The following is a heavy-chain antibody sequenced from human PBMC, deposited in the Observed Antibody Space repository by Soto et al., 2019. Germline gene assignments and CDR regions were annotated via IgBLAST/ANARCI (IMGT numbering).Heavy chain of an antibody. CDR3: AKEYEYSSGWERIDY. J-gene: IGHJ4*02. D-gene: IGHD6-19*01. CDR1: GFTFSSYA. V-gene: IGHV3-23*01. Sequence: EVQLLESGGGLVQPGGSLKLSCAASGFTFSSYAMSWVRQAPGKGLEWVSAISGSGSSTYYADSVKGRFTISRDNSKNTLYLQMNSLRAEDTAVYYCAKEYEYSSGWERIDYWGQGTLVTVSS. CDR2: ISGSGSST.